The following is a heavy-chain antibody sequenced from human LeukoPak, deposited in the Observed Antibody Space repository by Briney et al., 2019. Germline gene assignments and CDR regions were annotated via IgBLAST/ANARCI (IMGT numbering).Heavy chain of an antibody. CDR3: ARDLFYSYGRKDFDY. V-gene: IGHV4-34*01. D-gene: IGHD5-18*01. CDR2: INHSGST. Sequence: SETLSLTCAVYGGSFSGYYWSWIRQPPGKGLEWIGEINHSGSTNYNPSLKSRVTISVDTSKNQFSLKLSSVTAADTAVYYCARDLFYSYGRKDFDYWGQGTLVTVSS. CDR1: GGSFSGYY. J-gene: IGHJ4*02.